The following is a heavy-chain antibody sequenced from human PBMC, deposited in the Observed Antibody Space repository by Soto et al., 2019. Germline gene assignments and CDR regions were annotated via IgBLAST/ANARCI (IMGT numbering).Heavy chain of an antibody. V-gene: IGHV1-69*01. CDR2: IIPIFATV. Sequence: QVQLVQSGSEVKKPGSSVKVSCKASGGSFSSNPISWVLQAPGQGLEWMAGIIPIFATVHYAQKFQGRVTITADESTSTAYMELTSLRSEDTAVYFCARGGRGYSSAPRYYFDYWGQGTLVTVSS. CDR1: GGSFSSNP. D-gene: IGHD5-18*01. CDR3: ARGGRGYSSAPRYYFDY. J-gene: IGHJ4*02.